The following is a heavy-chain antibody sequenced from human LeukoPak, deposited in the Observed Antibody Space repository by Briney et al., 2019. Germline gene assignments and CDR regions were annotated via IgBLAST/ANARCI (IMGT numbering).Heavy chain of an antibody. V-gene: IGHV1-69*04. J-gene: IGHJ2*01. CDR2: IIPILGIA. CDR3: ASSAKRSSGWYGYFDL. Sequence: ASVNLSCKASGGTFSSYAISWVRKDPGQGLEWMGRIIPILGIANYAQKFQGRVTITADKSTSTAYMELSSLRSEDTAVYYCASSAKRSSGWYGYFDLWGRGTLVTVSS. CDR1: GGTFSSYA. D-gene: IGHD6-19*01.